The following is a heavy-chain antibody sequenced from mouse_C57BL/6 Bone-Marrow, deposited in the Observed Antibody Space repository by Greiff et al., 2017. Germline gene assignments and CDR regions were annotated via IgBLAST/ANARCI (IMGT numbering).Heavy chain of an antibody. Sequence: EVQLVESGGGLVKPGGSLKLSCAASGFTFSSYSMSWVRQTPEKRLAWVATISDGGSYTYYPHNVKGRFTISRDNAKNNLYLQMSHLKSEDTAMYYCAREWNYREAMDYWGQGTSVTVSS. CDR3: AREWNYREAMDY. CDR1: GFTFSSYS. D-gene: IGHD2-12*01. J-gene: IGHJ4*01. CDR2: ISDGGSYT. V-gene: IGHV5-4*01.